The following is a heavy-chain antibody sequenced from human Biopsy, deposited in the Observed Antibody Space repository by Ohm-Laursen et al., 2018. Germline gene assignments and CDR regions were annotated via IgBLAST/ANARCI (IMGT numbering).Heavy chain of an antibody. V-gene: IGHV4-4*07. Sequence: TLSLACTVSGDSINNYYWSWIRQPAGKGLEWIGRIYTSGSPNYNLSLESRVTISVDTSKNQFSLNLRSVTAADTAVYYCARGTGRYYVYGALDIWGQGTVVTVSS. D-gene: IGHD1-26*01. J-gene: IGHJ3*02. CDR3: ARGTGRYYVYGALDI. CDR1: GDSINNYY. CDR2: IYTSGSP.